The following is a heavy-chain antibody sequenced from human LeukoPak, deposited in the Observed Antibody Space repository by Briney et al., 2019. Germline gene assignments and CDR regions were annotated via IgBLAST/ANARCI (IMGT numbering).Heavy chain of an antibody. CDR1: GFTFSGSA. J-gene: IGHJ4*02. CDR3: VRDRSYSGYNPFDY. Sequence: PGGSLRLSCAASGFTFSGSAMHWVRQASGKGLEWVGRIRSKANSYATAYAASVKGRFTISRDDSKNTAYLQMNSLRAEDMAVYYCVRDRSYSGYNPFDYWGQGILVTVSS. V-gene: IGHV3-73*01. CDR2: IRSKANSYAT. D-gene: IGHD5-24*01.